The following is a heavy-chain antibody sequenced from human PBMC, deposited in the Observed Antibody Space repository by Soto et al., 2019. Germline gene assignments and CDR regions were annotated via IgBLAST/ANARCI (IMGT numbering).Heavy chain of an antibody. Sequence: QVQLVESGGGVGQPGRSQRLSCAASGFIFSDYGMHWVRQPPGKGLEWVAYTSYDGSKTYYADSVMGRFTISRDNSNNTLFLQMNILRREDSAMYYCAKTRTIFGVVSLHDVDCWGQGILVTVSS. CDR2: TSYDGSKT. J-gene: IGHJ4*02. D-gene: IGHD3-3*01. CDR3: AKTRTIFGVVSLHDVDC. V-gene: IGHV3-30*18. CDR1: GFIFSDYG.